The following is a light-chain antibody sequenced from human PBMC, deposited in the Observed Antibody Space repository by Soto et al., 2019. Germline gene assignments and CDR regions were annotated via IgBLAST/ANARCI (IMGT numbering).Light chain of an antibody. Sequence: IQLTQSPSSLSASIGDRVTITCRASQDIASYLAWYQQKPGNAPKLLIYAASTLHSGVPSRFSGSGSGTDXTXTXXXXXPEDFVTYYCQQLNVNLLFGQGTKLEXK. CDR3: QQLNVNLL. CDR1: QDIASY. V-gene: IGKV1-9*01. J-gene: IGKJ2*01. CDR2: AAS.